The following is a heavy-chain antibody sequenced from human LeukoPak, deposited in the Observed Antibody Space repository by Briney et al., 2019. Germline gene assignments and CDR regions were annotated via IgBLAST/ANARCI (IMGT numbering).Heavy chain of an antibody. J-gene: IGHJ4*02. V-gene: IGHV1-46*01. CDR3: ARDRNIYDSSGYTTFDY. Sequence: ASVKVSCKASGYTFTSYYMHWVRPAPGQGLEWMGIINPSGGSTSYAQKFQGRVTMTRDTSTSTVYMELSSLRSEDTAVYYCARDRNIYDSSGYTTFDYWGQGTLVTVSS. CDR2: INPSGGST. CDR1: GYTFTSYY. D-gene: IGHD3-22*01.